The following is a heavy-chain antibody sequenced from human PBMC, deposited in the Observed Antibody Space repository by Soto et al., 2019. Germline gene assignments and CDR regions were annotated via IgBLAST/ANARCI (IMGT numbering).Heavy chain of an antibody. CDR1: GYTLPELS. D-gene: IGHD3-3*01. CDR2: FDPEDGET. CDR3: ATSCRSGYYPYY. V-gene: IGHV1-24*01. J-gene: IGHJ4*02. Sequence: ASVKVSCKVSGYTLPELSMHWVRQAPGKGLEWMGGFDPEDGETIYAQKFQGRVTMTEDTSTDAAYMELSSLRSEDTAVYYCATSCRSGYYPYYWGQGTLVTVSS.